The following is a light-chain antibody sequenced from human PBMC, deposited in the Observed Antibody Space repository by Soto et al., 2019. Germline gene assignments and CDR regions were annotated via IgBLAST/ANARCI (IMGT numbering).Light chain of an antibody. V-gene: IGKV3-20*01. Sequence: LTHSQATLFFSLGERATPPCRASQSVSSNLAWYQQKPGQAPRLLIYGASSRAAGIPDRFSVIGSGTHFTLTICRLETEDFPVYYCLDYGLTLWRFAEGTKVDIK. CDR1: QSVSSN. J-gene: IGKJ1*01. CDR2: GAS. CDR3: LDYGLTLWR.